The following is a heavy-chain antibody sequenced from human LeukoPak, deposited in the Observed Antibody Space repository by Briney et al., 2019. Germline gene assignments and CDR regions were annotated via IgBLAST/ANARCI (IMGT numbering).Heavy chain of an antibody. D-gene: IGHD3-22*01. Sequence: SVKVSCKASGGTFSSYTISWVRQAPGQGLEWMGRIIPILGIANYAQKFQGRVTITAGKSTSTAYMELSSLRSEDTAVYYCARSGGDYYDSSGYYLDYWGQGALVTVSS. V-gene: IGHV1-69*02. CDR3: ARSGGDYYDSSGYYLDY. CDR1: GGTFSSYT. CDR2: IIPILGIA. J-gene: IGHJ4*02.